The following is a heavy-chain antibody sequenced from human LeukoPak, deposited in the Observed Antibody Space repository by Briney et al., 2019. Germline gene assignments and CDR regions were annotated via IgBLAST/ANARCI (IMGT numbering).Heavy chain of an antibody. Sequence: GGSLRLSCAASGFTFSNYWMHWVRQAPGKGLVSVSRSNSEGSTTSYADSVKGRFTISRDNAKNSLYLQMNSLRAEDTAVYYCAREGSYYDSSGYYSSFDYWGQGTLVTVSS. CDR2: SNSEGSTT. V-gene: IGHV3-74*01. J-gene: IGHJ4*02. D-gene: IGHD3-22*01. CDR1: GFTFSNYW. CDR3: AREGSYYDSSGYYSSFDY.